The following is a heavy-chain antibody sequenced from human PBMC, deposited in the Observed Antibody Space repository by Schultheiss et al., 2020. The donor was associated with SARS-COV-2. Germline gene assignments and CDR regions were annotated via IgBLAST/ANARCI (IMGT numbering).Heavy chain of an antibody. D-gene: IGHD5-24*01. CDR2: INSDGSST. J-gene: IGHJ6*03. CDR3: ARGWRSFHMDV. Sequence: GGSLRLSCAASGFTFSSYWMHWVRQAPGKGLVWVSRINSDGSSTSYADSVKGRFTISRDNAKNTLYLQMSSLRAEDTAVYYCARGWRSFHMDVWGKGTTVTVSS. V-gene: IGHV3-74*01. CDR1: GFTFSSYW.